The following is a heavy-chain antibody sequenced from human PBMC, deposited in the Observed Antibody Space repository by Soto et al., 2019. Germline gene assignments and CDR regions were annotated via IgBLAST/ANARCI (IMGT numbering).Heavy chain of an antibody. CDR3: ARRYGGNFDY. Sequence: QVQLQESGPGLVKPSETLSLTCTVSGGSISSYYWSWIRQPPGKGLEWIGYIYYSGSTNYNPSLXSXVXIPXDTSKNQFSLKLSSVTAADTAVYYCARRYGGNFDYWGQGTLVTVSS. J-gene: IGHJ4*02. CDR1: GGSISSYY. D-gene: IGHD3-16*01. CDR2: IYYSGST. V-gene: IGHV4-59*01.